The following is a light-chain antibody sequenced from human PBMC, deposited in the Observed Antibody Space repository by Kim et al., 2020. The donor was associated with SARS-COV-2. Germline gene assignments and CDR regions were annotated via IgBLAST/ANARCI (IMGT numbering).Light chain of an antibody. CDR2: GAS. V-gene: IGKV3-15*01. CDR1: QSVSTN. Sequence: VVMTQSPATLSLSPGERVTLFCRASQSVSTNLAWYHQKPGQAPRLLIYGASTRATGIPARISGSGSGTEFTLTISSLQSEDFGIYYCQQYSNWFPYTFGQGTKLEI. CDR3: QQYSNWFPYT. J-gene: IGKJ2*01.